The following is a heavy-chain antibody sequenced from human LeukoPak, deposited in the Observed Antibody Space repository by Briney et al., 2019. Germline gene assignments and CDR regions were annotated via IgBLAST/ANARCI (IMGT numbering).Heavy chain of an antibody. D-gene: IGHD1-26*01. CDR1: GFTFGDYA. Sequence: GGSLRLSCTASGFTFGDYAVSWFRQAPGKGLEWVGFIRSKAYGGTTEYAAPVKGRFTISRDDSNSIAYLQPNSLITEDRAVYHLSRCDSECTLPSSYWAQGTVVTVSS. CDR3: SRCDSECTLPSSY. CDR2: IRSKAYGGTT. J-gene: IGHJ1*01. V-gene: IGHV3-49*03.